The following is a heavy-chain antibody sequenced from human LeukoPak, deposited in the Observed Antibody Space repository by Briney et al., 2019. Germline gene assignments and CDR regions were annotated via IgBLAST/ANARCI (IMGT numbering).Heavy chain of an antibody. Sequence: ASVKVSCKASGYTFTGHYMHWVRQAPGQGLEWMGWINPNSGGTNYAQKFQGWVTMTRDTSISTAYMELSRLRSDDTAVYYCARDMRRGWLLLGYWGQGTLVSVSS. J-gene: IGHJ4*02. CDR3: ARDMRRGWLLLGY. CDR1: GYTFTGHY. D-gene: IGHD3-22*01. CDR2: INPNSGGT. V-gene: IGHV1-2*04.